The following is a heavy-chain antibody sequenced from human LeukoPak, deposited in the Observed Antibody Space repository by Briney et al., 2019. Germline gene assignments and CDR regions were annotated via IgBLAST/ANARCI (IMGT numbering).Heavy chain of an antibody. CDR2: ISYDGNNK. Sequence: PGGSLRLSCAASGFIFSSYAMSWVRQAPGKGLEWVAVISYDGNNKYYADSVKGRFTISRDNSKNTLYLQMNSLRAEDTAVYYCARGGYYYGSGSYYKYWGQGTLVTVSS. CDR1: GFIFSSYA. V-gene: IGHV3-30-3*01. J-gene: IGHJ4*02. CDR3: ARGGYYYGSGSYYKY. D-gene: IGHD3-10*01.